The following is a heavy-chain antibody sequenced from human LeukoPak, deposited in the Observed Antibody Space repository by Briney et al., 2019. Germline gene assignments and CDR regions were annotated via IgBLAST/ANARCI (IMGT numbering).Heavy chain of an antibody. J-gene: IGHJ4*02. Sequence: PGGSLRLSCAASGFTFSSYAMHWVRQAPGKGLEWVAVISYDGSNKYYADSVKGRFTISRDNSKNTLYLQMNSLRAEDTAVYYCARALDIVVVPAGGYFDYWGQGTLVTVSS. CDR3: ARALDIVVVPAGGYFDY. CDR2: ISYDGSNK. D-gene: IGHD2-2*01. V-gene: IGHV3-30-3*01. CDR1: GFTFSSYA.